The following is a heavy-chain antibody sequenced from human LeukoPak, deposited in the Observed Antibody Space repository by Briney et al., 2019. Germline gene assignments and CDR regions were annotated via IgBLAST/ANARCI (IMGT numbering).Heavy chain of an antibody. J-gene: IGHJ5*02. D-gene: IGHD4-11*01. CDR2: IYHSGST. CDR1: GGSIRSSSYY. CDR3: ARDRGTYSNYGGYDWFDP. Sequence: SETLSLTCTVSGGSIRSSSYYWGWIRQPPGKGLEWIGSIYHSGSTYYNPSLKSRVTISVDTSKNQFSLKLSSVTAADTAVYYCARDRGTYSNYGGYDWFDPWGQGTLVTVSS. V-gene: IGHV4-39*07.